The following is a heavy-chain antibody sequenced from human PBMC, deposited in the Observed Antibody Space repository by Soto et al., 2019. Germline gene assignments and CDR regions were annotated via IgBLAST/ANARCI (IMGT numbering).Heavy chain of an antibody. J-gene: IGHJ4*02. V-gene: IGHV3-23*01. CDR3: SKGRGTDPFDY. Sequence: EVQLLESGGGLVQPGGSLRLSCAASGFTFSNYAMGWVRQSPGKGLEWVSSISGSGDNTFYTDSVKGRFAISRDNSKNTLDLQMDSLRPEDTALYVCSKGRGTDPFDYWGQGTLGIVSS. D-gene: IGHD1-26*01. CDR1: GFTFSNYA. CDR2: ISGSGDNT.